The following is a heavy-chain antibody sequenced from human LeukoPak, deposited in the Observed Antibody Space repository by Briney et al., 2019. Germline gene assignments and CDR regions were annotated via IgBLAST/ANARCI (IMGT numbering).Heavy chain of an antibody. D-gene: IGHD3-10*01. CDR1: GYTFTSYG. CDR3: ARVVTMVRGVQVGDY. J-gene: IGHJ4*02. V-gene: IGHV1-18*04. CDR2: ISAYNGNT. Sequence: ASVKVSCKASGYTFTSYGISWVRQAPGQGLELIGWISAYNGNTNYAQKLQGRVTMTTDTSTSTAYMELRSLRSDDTAVYYCARVVTMVRGVQVGDYWGQGTLVTVSS.